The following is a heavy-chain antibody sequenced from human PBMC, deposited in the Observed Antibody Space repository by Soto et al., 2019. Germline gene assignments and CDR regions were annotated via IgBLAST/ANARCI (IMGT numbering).Heavy chain of an antibody. V-gene: IGHV3-23*01. CDR3: VKDVGQQWRPGS. CDR2: ISATGNTI. J-gene: IGHJ4*02. Sequence: EVQVLESGGGLVQRGGSLRLSCAASGFTFTNYAMTWVRQAPGKGLEWVSAISATGNTIYYADAVRGRFTISRDNSKNIVYLQMDSLRAADTAVFYCVKDVGQQWRPGSWGQGTLVRVSS. D-gene: IGHD6-19*01. CDR1: GFTFTNYA.